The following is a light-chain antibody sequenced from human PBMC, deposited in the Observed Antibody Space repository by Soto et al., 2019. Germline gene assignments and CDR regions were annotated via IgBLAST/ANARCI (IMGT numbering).Light chain of an antibody. CDR2: NTS. V-gene: IGKV3-20*01. Sequence: EIVLTQSPGTLSLSPGERATLSCRASQSVSSRYLAWYQQKPGQAPRLLIYNTSYRATGIPDRFSGSESGTDFTLTICRLETEDFAVYYCQQYDNSRTFGQGTKVEIK. CDR3: QQYDNSRT. CDR1: QSVSSRY. J-gene: IGKJ1*01.